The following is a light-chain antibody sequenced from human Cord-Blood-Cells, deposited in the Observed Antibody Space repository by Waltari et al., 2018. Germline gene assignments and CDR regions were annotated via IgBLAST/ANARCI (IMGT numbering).Light chain of an antibody. CDR2: AAS. CDR1: QSISSY. Sequence: DIQMTPSPSPLSASVGHRVTITCRESQSISSYFNWSQQKPGKAPKLLIYAASSLQSGGPTRFRGSGSGTDFTLTISSLQTEDFGTYYCQQGYRTPYSFGQGTKLEIK. V-gene: IGKV1-39*01. CDR3: QQGYRTPYS. J-gene: IGKJ2*03.